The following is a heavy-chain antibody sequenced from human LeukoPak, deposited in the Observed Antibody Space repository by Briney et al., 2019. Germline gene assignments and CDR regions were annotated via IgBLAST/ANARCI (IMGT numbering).Heavy chain of an antibody. D-gene: IGHD2-21*02. CDR1: GYTFTSYY. CDR3: AREPYCGGDCSVYYFDY. V-gene: IGHV1-46*01. J-gene: IGHJ4*02. Sequence: GASVKVSCKASGYTFTSYYMHWVRQAPGQGLEWMGIINPSGGSTSYAQKFQGRVTMTRDTSTSTVYMELSSLRSEDTAVYYCAREPYCGGDCSVYYFDYWGQGALVTVSS. CDR2: INPSGGST.